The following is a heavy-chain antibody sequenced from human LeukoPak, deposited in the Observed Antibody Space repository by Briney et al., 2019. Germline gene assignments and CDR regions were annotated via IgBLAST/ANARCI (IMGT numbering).Heavy chain of an antibody. V-gene: IGHV4-39*07. D-gene: IGHD3-10*01. CDR2: IYTSGST. Sequence: SETLSLTCTVSGGSISSSSYYWGWIRQPPGKGLEWIGRIYTSGSTNYNPSLKSRVTMSVDTSKNQFSLKLSSVTAADTAVYYCARDRLLWFGEPSAFDYWGQGTLVTVSS. CDR1: GGSISSSSYY. J-gene: IGHJ4*02. CDR3: ARDRLLWFGEPSAFDY.